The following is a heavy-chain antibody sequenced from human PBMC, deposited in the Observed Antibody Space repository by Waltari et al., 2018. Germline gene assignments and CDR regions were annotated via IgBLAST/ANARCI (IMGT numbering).Heavy chain of an antibody. D-gene: IGHD6-6*01. Sequence: QVQLVQSGAEVKKPGASVKVSCKASGYTFTGYYMHWVRQAPGQGLEWMGWINPNSGGTNYAQKFQGRVTMTRDTSISTAYMELSRLRSDDTAVYYCAREGSIAARRRYWFDPWGQGTLVTVSS. J-gene: IGHJ5*02. CDR3: AREGSIAARRRYWFDP. CDR1: GYTFTGYY. CDR2: INPNSGGT. V-gene: IGHV1-2*02.